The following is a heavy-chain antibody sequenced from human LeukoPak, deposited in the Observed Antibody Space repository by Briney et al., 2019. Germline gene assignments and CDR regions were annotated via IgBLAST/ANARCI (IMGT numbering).Heavy chain of an antibody. CDR3: ARGAPRVVAFDH. CDR1: GFSLTSYA. V-gene: IGHV3-30*04. D-gene: IGHD3-22*01. CDR2: LSFDGITQ. Sequence: HSGGSLRPACVASGFSLTSYAMHWVRQAPGKWLEWVTILSFDGITQNYADSVRGRFTISRDDSKKTLYLQMNSLRREDTAIYYCARGAPRVVAFDHWGQGALVTVSS. J-gene: IGHJ4*02.